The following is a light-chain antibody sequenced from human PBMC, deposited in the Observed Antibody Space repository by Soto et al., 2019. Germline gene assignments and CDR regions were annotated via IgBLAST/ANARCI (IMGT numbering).Light chain of an antibody. J-gene: IGKJ4*01. CDR2: DAS. CDR3: QQRSNWPPVT. Sequence: EIVLTQSTATLSLSPGERANLSCRASQSVSSYLAWYQQKPGQAPRLLIYDASNRATGIPARFSGSGSGTDFTLTISSLEPEDFAIYYGQQRSNWPPVTFGGGTKVEIK. CDR1: QSVSSY. V-gene: IGKV3-11*01.